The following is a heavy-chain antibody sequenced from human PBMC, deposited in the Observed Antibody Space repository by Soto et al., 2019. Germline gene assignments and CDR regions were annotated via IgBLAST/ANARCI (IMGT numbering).Heavy chain of an antibody. CDR2: IWYDGSNK. D-gene: IGHD3-22*01. Sequence: LRRSCAASGFTFSSYGIHWVRQSPGKGLEWVAAIWYDGSNKYYADSVKGRFTISRDNSKNTLYLQMNSLRAEDTAVYYCARELDYYDSSGYYPYFDYWGQGTLVTVSS. V-gene: IGHV3-33*01. CDR1: GFTFSSYG. J-gene: IGHJ4*02. CDR3: ARELDYYDSSGYYPYFDY.